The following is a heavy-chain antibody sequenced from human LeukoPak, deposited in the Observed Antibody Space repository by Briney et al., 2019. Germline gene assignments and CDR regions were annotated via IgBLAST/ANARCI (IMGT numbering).Heavy chain of an antibody. D-gene: IGHD3-10*01. CDR1: GGSISSGGYS. Sequence: SQTPSLTCAVSGGSISSGGYSWSWIRQPPGKGLEWIGYIYHSGSTYYNPSLKSRATISVDRSKNQFSLKLSSVTAADTAVYYCASYGSGSYYYGFGPWGQGTLVTVSS. CDR3: ASYGSGSYYYGFGP. CDR2: IYHSGST. V-gene: IGHV4-30-2*01. J-gene: IGHJ5*02.